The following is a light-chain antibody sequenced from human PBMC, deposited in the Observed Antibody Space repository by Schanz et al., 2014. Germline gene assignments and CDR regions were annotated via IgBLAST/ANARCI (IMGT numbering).Light chain of an antibody. V-gene: IGKV3-20*01. CDR1: QSVGSN. J-gene: IGKJ2*01. CDR2: GAS. Sequence: EIVLTQSPGTLSLSPGERATLSCRASQSVGSNLAWYQQKPGQAPRLLISGASNRATGIPDRFSGSGSETDFTLTISSLEPEDFAVYYCQQYGSSPDTFGQGTKLEIK. CDR3: QQYGSSPDT.